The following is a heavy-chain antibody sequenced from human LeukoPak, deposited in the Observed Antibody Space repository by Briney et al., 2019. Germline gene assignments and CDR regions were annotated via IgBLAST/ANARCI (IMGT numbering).Heavy chain of an antibody. CDR2: INWNSGRM. V-gene: IGHV3-9*01. CDR1: GFTFDDYA. Sequence: GGSLRLSCAAAGFTFDDYAMHWLRQAPAKGLEWVSTINWNSGRMEYADSVKGRFTISRDNAKNSLYLQMNSLRDEDTALYYCAKDGERRAVSGVTYMDVWGKGTTVTVSS. J-gene: IGHJ6*03. CDR3: AKDGERRAVSGVTYMDV. D-gene: IGHD6-19*01.